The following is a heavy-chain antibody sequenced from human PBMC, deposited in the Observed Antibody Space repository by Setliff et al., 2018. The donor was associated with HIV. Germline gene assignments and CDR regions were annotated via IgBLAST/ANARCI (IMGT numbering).Heavy chain of an antibody. J-gene: IGHJ3*02. Sequence: TSETLSLTCAVSGYSISSGYYWGWIRQPPGKGLEWIGSIYHSGSTYYNPSLKSRVTISVDTSKNQFSLKLSSVTAADTAVYYCASVSRDDSSGYIPMLGAFDIWGQGTMVTVSS. V-gene: IGHV4-38-2*01. D-gene: IGHD3-22*01. CDR2: IYHSGST. CDR3: ASVSRDDSSGYIPMLGAFDI. CDR1: GYSISSGYY.